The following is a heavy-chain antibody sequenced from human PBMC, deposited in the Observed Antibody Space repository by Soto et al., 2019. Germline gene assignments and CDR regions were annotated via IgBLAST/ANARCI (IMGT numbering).Heavy chain of an antibody. Sequence: NPSETLSLTCAVYGGSFSGYYWSWIRQPPGKGLEWIGEINHSGSTNYNPSLKSRVTISVDTSKNQFSLKLSSVTAADTAVYYCARGFRRTIFGVVIPYYFDYWGQGTLVTVSS. CDR1: GGSFSGYY. J-gene: IGHJ4*02. CDR3: ARGFRRTIFGVVIPYYFDY. V-gene: IGHV4-34*01. CDR2: INHSGST. D-gene: IGHD3-3*01.